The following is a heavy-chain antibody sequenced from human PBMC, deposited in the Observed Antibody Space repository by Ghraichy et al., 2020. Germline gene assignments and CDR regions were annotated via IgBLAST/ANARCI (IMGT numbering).Heavy chain of an antibody. CDR1: GGSFSGYY. J-gene: IGHJ6*02. D-gene: IGHD2-15*01. V-gene: IGHV4-34*01. Sequence: ETLSLTCAVYGGSFSGYYWSWIRQPPGKGLEWIGEINHSGSTNYNPSLKSRVTISVDTSKNQFSLKLSSVTAADTAVYYCASEDRYYYYGMDVWGQGTTVTVSS. CDR2: INHSGST. CDR3: ASEDRYYYYGMDV.